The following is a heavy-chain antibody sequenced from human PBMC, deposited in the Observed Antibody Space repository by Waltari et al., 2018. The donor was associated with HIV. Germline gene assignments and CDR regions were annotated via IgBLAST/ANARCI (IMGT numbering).Heavy chain of an antibody. Sequence: EVQLVESGGGLVQPGRSLRLSCAASGFTFDDYAMHWVRQAPGKGLEWVSGISWNSGSIGYADSVKGRFTISRDNAKNSLYLQMNSLGAEDTALYYCAKDLAPYGSHGWSLDYWGQGTLVTVSS. V-gene: IGHV3-9*01. D-gene: IGHD6-19*01. J-gene: IGHJ4*02. CDR2: ISWNSGSI. CDR1: GFTFDDYA. CDR3: AKDLAPYGSHGWSLDY.